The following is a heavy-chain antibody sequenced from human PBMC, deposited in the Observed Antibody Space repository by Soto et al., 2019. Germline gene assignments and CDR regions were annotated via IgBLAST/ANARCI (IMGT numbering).Heavy chain of an antibody. J-gene: IGHJ1*01. D-gene: IGHD6-13*01. Sequence: QVQLVESGGGVVQPGRSLRLSCAASGFTFSDYAMHWVRQAPGKGLEWVAVISFDGSNQYYADSVKGRFTISRDNSKNTLLLQMNSLRAADTAVYYCARGPFAGYFQHWGLGTLLTVSS. CDR3: ARGPFAGYFQH. CDR2: ISFDGSNQ. V-gene: IGHV3-30-3*01. CDR1: GFTFSDYA.